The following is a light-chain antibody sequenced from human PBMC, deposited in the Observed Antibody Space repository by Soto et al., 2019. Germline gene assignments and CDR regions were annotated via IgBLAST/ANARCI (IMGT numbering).Light chain of an antibody. J-gene: IGLJ2*01. CDR3: SSYTTNNTLLV. CDR2: DVT. CDR1: SSDVGGYNY. Sequence: QSVLTQPASVSGSPGQSITISCTGTSSDVGGYNYVSWYQQHPGKAPKLMIYDVTNRPSGISNRFSGSKSGNTASLTISGLQAEDEADYYCSSYTTNNTLLVFGGGTMLTVL. V-gene: IGLV2-14*01.